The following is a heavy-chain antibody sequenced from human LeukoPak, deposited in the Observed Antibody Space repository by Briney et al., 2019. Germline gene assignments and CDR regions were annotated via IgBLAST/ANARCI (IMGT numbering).Heavy chain of an antibody. D-gene: IGHD2-15*01. CDR3: ARDGYSNWFDP. CDR2: LYSGGST. V-gene: IGHV3-66*01. Sequence: GGSLRLSCAASGFTVSSNYMSWVRQAPGKGLEWVSVLYSGGSTYYADSVKGRFTISRDNSKNTLYLQMNGLRVEDTAVYYCARDGYSNWFDPWGQGTLVTVSS. CDR1: GFTVSSNY. J-gene: IGHJ5*02.